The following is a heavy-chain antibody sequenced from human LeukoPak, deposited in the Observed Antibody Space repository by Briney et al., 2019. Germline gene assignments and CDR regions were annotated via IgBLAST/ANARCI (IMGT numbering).Heavy chain of an antibody. CDR3: AREGTDGGGYCRNYYDSSGYDY. V-gene: IGHV1-69*13. J-gene: IGHJ4*02. CDR2: IIPVFGTA. CDR1: GGTFSSYA. Sequence: ASVKVSCKASGGTFSSYAISWVRQAHGQGLEWMGGIIPVFGTANYAQKFQGRVTITADESTSTAYMELSSLRSEDTAVYYCAREGTDGGGYCRNYYDSSGYDYSSQGTLVTVSS. D-gene: IGHD3-22*01.